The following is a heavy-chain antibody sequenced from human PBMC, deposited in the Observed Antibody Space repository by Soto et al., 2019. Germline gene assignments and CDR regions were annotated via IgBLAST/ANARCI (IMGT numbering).Heavy chain of an antibody. CDR1: GFTFSSYA. CDR2: ISGSGGST. Sequence: GGSLRLSCAASGFTFSSYAMSWVRQAPGKGLEWVSAISGSGGSTYYADSVKGRFTISRDNSKNTLYLQMNSLRAEDTAVYYCAREESVGGSWYRGPLDYWGQGTLVTVSS. J-gene: IGHJ4*02. D-gene: IGHD6-13*01. V-gene: IGHV3-23*01. CDR3: AREESVGGSWYRGPLDY.